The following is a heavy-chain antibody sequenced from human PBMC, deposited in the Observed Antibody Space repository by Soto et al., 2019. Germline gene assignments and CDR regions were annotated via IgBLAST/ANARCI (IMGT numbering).Heavy chain of an antibody. CDR3: ARDCSGGSCYQADDAFDI. J-gene: IGHJ3*02. D-gene: IGHD2-15*01. Sequence: SETLSLTCAVYGGSFSGYYWSWIRQPPGKGLEWIGEINHSGSTNYNPSLTSRVTISVDTSKNQFSLKLSSVTAADTAVYYCARDCSGGSCYQADDAFDIWGQGTMVTVSS. CDR2: INHSGST. CDR1: GGSFSGYY. V-gene: IGHV4-34*01.